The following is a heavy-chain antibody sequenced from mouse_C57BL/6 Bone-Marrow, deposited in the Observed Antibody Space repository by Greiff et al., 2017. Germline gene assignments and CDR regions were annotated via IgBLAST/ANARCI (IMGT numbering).Heavy chain of an antibody. Sequence: QVQLQQSGAELVRPGTSVKVSCKASGYAFTNYLIEWVKQRPGQGLEWIGVINPGSGGTNYNEKFKGKATLTADKSSSTAYMQLSSLTSEDSAVYFGARSATVGAPFAYWGQGTLVTVYA. CDR2: INPGSGGT. J-gene: IGHJ3*01. CDR3: ARSATVGAPFAY. D-gene: IGHD1-1*01. V-gene: IGHV1-54*01. CDR1: GYAFTNYL.